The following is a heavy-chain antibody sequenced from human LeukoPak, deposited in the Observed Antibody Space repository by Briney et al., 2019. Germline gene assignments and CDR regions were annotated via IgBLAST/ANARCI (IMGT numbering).Heavy chain of an antibody. CDR2: ISGSGGTT. Sequence: GGSLRLSCAASGFTFSSYAMSWVRQAPGKGLEWVSAISGSGGTTYYADSVKGRFTISRDNSKNTLYLQMNSLRVEDTALYYCATSTDYNWIDPWGQGTLVTVSS. CDR1: GFTFSSYA. CDR3: ATSTDYNWIDP. V-gene: IGHV3-23*01. J-gene: IGHJ5*02. D-gene: IGHD2-2*01.